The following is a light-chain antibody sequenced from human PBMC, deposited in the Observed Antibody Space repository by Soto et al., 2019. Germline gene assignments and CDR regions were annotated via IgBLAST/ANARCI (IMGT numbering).Light chain of an antibody. CDR2: GAS. CDR3: QTYDKAPWT. Sequence: DIQMAQSPSSLSASVGDRVTITCRASRGIYTHLAWYQQKPGNAPKLLIYGASTLQSGVPSRFRARGSGTDFFLTIGGLQSEDLGTYFCQTYDKAPWTFGPGTRV. CDR1: RGIYTH. V-gene: IGKV1-27*01. J-gene: IGKJ1*01.